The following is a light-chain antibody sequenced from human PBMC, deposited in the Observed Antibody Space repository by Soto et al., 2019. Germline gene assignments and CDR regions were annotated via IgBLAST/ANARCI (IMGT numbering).Light chain of an antibody. J-gene: IGKJ5*01. CDR3: QQYGSSPPIT. CDR2: GAS. Sequence: EIVLSQSPCTLSLSPGERVTLSCRASQSVSSRSLAWYQQKPGQAPRLLIYGASSRATGIPDRFSGSGSGTDFTLTINRLEPEDFAVYYCQQYGSSPPITFGQGTRLAVK. CDR1: QSVSSRS. V-gene: IGKV3-20*01.